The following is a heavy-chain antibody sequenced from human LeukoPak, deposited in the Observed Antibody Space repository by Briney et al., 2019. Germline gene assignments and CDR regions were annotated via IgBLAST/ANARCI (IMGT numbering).Heavy chain of an antibody. CDR2: THYSGST. D-gene: IGHD2-2*01. CDR3: ARLTVPLRFDP. CDR1: GGSISSYY. V-gene: IGHV4-59*01. Sequence: SETLSLTCTAAGGSISSYYWSWLRQPPEKRLEWIGYTHYSGSTKYNPSLKSRLTMSLDTSKNHFSLRLSSVSAADTAVYYCARLTVPLRFDPWGQGTLVTVSS. J-gene: IGHJ5*02.